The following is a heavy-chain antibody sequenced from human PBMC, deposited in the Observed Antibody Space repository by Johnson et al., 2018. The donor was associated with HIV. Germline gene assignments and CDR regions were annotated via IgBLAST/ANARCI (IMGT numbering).Heavy chain of an antibody. V-gene: IGHV3-30*04. CDR3: ARERGEGGSYYSFRRDAFDI. CDR1: AFTFSRHA. D-gene: IGHD1-26*01. J-gene: IGHJ3*02. CDR2: ISYDGSNK. Sequence: QLVESGGGVVPPERSLRLSCSASAFTFSRHAMHWVRQAPGKGPEWVACISYDGSNKYYADSVKGRFTISRDNAKNSLYLQMNSLRAEDTAVYYCARERGEGGSYYSFRRDAFDIWGQGTMVTVSS.